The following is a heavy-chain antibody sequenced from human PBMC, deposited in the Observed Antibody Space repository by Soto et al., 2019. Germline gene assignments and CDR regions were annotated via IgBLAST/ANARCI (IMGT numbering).Heavy chain of an antibody. V-gene: IGHV3-30-3*01. CDR3: ARDLDSSSTTEYFQH. Sequence: QVRLVESGGGVVQPGRSLRLSCAASGFTFSSYAMHWVRQAPGKGLEWVAVISYDGSNKYYADSVKGRFTISRDNSKNTLYLQMNSLRAEDTAVYYCARDLDSSSTTEYFQHWGQGTLVTVSS. D-gene: IGHD6-6*01. J-gene: IGHJ1*01. CDR2: ISYDGSNK. CDR1: GFTFSSYA.